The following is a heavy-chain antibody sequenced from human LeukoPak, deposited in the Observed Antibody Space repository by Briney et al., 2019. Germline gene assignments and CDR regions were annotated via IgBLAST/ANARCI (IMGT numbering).Heavy chain of an antibody. CDR2: ISYDGGNK. V-gene: IGHV3-30*18. D-gene: IGHD3-22*01. CDR3: AKDSSDYYDSSGPVDY. CDR1: GFTFSSYG. J-gene: IGHJ4*02. Sequence: PGGSLRLSCAASGFTFSSYGMHWVRQAPGKGLEWVAVISYDGGNKYYADSVKGRFTISRDNSKNTLYLQMNSLRAEDTAVYYCAKDSSDYYDSSGPVDYWGQGTLVTVSS.